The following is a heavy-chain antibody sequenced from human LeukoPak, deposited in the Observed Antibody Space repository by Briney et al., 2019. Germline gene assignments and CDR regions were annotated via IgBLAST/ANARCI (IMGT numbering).Heavy chain of an antibody. CDR3: ARAVIGGPFFGY. Sequence: KSGGSLRLSCAASGFTFSSYSMNWVRQAPGKGLEWVSSISSSSSYIYYADSVKGRFTISRDNAKNSLYLQMNSLRAEDTAVYYCARAVIGGPFFGYWGQGTLVTVSS. CDR1: GFTFSSYS. CDR2: ISSSSSYI. D-gene: IGHD2/OR15-2a*01. V-gene: IGHV3-21*01. J-gene: IGHJ4*02.